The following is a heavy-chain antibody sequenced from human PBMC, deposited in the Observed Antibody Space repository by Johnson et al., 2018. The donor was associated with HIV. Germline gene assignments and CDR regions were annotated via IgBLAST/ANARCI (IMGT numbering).Heavy chain of an antibody. CDR1: GFTFSSYA. CDR2: IYSGRST. Sequence: EVQLVESGGGLVQPGRSLRLSCAASGFTFSSYAMHWVRQAPGKGLEWVSVIYSGRSTYYADSVKGRFTISRDNSKNTRFLKMNSLRPEDTAVYYCAKDVNSLVWAFDIWGQGTMVTVSS. J-gene: IGHJ3*02. CDR3: AKDVNSLVWAFDI. V-gene: IGHV3-66*02. D-gene: IGHD2/OR15-2a*01.